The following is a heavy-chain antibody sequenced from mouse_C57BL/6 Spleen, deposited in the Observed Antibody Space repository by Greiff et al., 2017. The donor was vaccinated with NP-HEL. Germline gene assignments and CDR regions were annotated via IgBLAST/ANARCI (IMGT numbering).Heavy chain of an antibody. D-gene: IGHD2-2*01. J-gene: IGHJ2*01. Sequence: VQLQQPGTELVKPGASVKLSCKASGYTFTSYWMHWVKQRPGQGLEWIGNINPSNGGTNYNEKFKSKATLTVDKSSSTAYMQLSSLTSEDSAVYYCARGGSVYYGYDGYFDYWGQGTTLTVSS. CDR3: ARGGSVYYGYDGYFDY. CDR2: INPSNGGT. CDR1: GYTFTSYW. V-gene: IGHV1-53*01.